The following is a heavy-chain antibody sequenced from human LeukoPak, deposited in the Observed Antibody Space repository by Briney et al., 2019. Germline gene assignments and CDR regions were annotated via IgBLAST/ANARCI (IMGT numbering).Heavy chain of an antibody. D-gene: IGHD2-21*02. J-gene: IGHJ4*02. CDR1: GCSISSGYY. CDR3: AREAYCGGDCYSGFDY. V-gene: IGHV4-38-2*02. Sequence: SETLSLTCTVSGCSISSGYYWGWIRQPPGKGLEWIGSIYHSGRTFYNPSLKSPVTISVDTSKNQFSLKLSSVTAADAAVYYCAREAYCGGDCYSGFDYWGQGTLVTVSS. CDR2: IYHSGRT.